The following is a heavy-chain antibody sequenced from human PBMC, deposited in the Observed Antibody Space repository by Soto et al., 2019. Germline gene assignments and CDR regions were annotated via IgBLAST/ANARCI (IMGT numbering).Heavy chain of an antibody. D-gene: IGHD1-26*01. Sequence: PSETLSLTCAVYGGSFSGYYWSWIRQPPGKGLEWIGEINHSGSTNYNPSLKSRVTISVDTSKNQFSLKLSSVTAADTAVYYCARVPLAYSRKLDYWGQGTLVTVSS. J-gene: IGHJ4*02. CDR2: INHSGST. CDR3: ARVPLAYSRKLDY. V-gene: IGHV4-34*01. CDR1: GGSFSGYY.